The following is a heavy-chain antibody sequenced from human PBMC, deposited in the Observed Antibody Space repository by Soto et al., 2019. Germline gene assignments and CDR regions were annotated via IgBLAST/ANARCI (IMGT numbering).Heavy chain of an antibody. D-gene: IGHD6-19*01. CDR1: GFTFSSYA. CDR3: AGRSSGWYFDY. V-gene: IGHV3-23*01. J-gene: IGHJ4*02. Sequence: EVQLLESGGGLVQPGGSLRLSCAASGFTFSSYAMNWVRQAPGKGLEWVSVISGSGGSTYYADSVKGRFTISRDNSKNVLYLQMNSLSAAATAVYYCAGRSSGWYFDYWGSGTLVTVSS. CDR2: ISGSGGST.